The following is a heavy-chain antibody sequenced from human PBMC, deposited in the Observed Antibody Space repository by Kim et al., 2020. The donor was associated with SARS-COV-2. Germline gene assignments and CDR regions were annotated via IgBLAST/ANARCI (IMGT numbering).Heavy chain of an antibody. D-gene: IGHD3-3*01. CDR3: ARDLRSATSPNITILGVHRFFGLDA. CDR1: GYTFTSYG. CDR2: INAYNGNT. J-gene: IGHJ6*02. V-gene: IGHV1-18*04. Sequence: ASVKVSCKASGYTFTSYGISWVRQAPGQGLEWMGWINAYNGNTNYAQKLQGRVTMTTDTSTSTAYMELRSLRSDDTAVYYCARDLRSATSPNITILGVHRFFGLDAWGQGTTVTVSS.